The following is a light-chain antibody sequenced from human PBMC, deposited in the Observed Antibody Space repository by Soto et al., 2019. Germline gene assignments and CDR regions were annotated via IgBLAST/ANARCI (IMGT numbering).Light chain of an antibody. CDR3: QQLNSYPLT. J-gene: IGKJ3*01. CDR2: DAF. Sequence: DIQMTQSPSTLSASPEDTVTVTCQASQSVSGWLAWYQQKPGEAPKLRIYDAFALPRGVPSRFCGSGSGTEFTLTIIGLQPEDFATYYCQQLNSYPLTFGPGTKVDIK. CDR1: QSVSGW. V-gene: IGKV1-5*01.